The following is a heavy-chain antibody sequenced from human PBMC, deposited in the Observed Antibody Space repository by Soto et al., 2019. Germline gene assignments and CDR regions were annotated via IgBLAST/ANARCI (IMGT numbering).Heavy chain of an antibody. CDR3: ATSEGYSSSWSFDS. J-gene: IGHJ4*02. V-gene: IGHV5-51*01. CDR2: IYPANSDT. Sequence: PGESLKISCEGSGYNFAASWIAWLRQMPGKGPVWMGIIYPANSDTRYNPSFRGQVTISADKSINTAFLQWDSLRASDSAMYYCATSEGYSSSWSFDSWGQGTLVTVSS. D-gene: IGHD2-15*01. CDR1: GYNFAASW.